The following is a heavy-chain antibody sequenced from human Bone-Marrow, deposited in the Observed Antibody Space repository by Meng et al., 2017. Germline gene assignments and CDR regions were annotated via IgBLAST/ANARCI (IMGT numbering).Heavy chain of an antibody. CDR2: IIPIFGTA. Sequence: QGELVQSRAWVKKPGSSVEVACKASGGTFSSYAISWVRQAPGQGLEWMGGIIPIFGTANYAQKFQGRVTITADESTSTAYMELSSLRSEDTAVYYCARGVKGFGELLGWYFDLWGRGTLVTVSS. CDR3: ARGVKGFGELLGWYFDL. CDR1: GGTFSSYA. D-gene: IGHD3-10*01. J-gene: IGHJ2*01. V-gene: IGHV1-69*01.